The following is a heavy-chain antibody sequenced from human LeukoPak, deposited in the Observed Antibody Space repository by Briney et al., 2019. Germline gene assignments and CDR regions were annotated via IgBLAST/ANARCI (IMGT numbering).Heavy chain of an antibody. Sequence: GGSLRLSCAASGFTFSSYKMNWVRQAPGKGLEWVSYITTSSSYIQYADSVKGRFTISRDNAKNSLYLQMNSLRNDDTALYYCARDTEGYIYGYYYYGMDVWGQGTTVTVSS. CDR1: GFTFSSYK. CDR3: ARDTEGYIYGYYYYGMDV. CDR2: ITTSSSYI. J-gene: IGHJ6*02. V-gene: IGHV3-48*02. D-gene: IGHD5-18*01.